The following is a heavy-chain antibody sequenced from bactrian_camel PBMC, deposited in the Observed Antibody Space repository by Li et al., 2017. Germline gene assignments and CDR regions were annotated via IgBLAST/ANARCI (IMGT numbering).Heavy chain of an antibody. J-gene: IGHJ4*01. CDR1: GYALSRYH. CDR2: ITTNGGST. D-gene: IGHD6*01. CDR3: AAGDRSYGDTCRNKY. V-gene: IGHV3S68*01. Sequence: HVQLVESGGGSVQAGGSLRLSCAASGYALSRYHMGWFRRAPGKERERVARITTNGGSTSVADSVKGRFTISRDNAKNTLYLQMDSLKLDDTAAYYCAAGDRSYGDTCRNKYWGQGTQVTVS.